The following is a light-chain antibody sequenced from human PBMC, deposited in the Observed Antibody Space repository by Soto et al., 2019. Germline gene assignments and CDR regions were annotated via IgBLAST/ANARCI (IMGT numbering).Light chain of an antibody. Sequence: QSALTQPPSVSAAPGQTVTISCSGSSSNIGNNYVSWYQQLPGTAPKLLIYENNKRPSGIPDRFSGSKSGTSATLGITGLQTGDEADYYCGTWDSSLSVGVFGGGTKVTVL. J-gene: IGLJ3*02. CDR1: SSNIGNNY. CDR3: GTWDSSLSVGV. CDR2: ENN. V-gene: IGLV1-51*02.